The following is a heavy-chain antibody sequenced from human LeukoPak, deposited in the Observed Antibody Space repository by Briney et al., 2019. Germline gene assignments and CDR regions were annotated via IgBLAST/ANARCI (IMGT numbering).Heavy chain of an antibody. J-gene: IGHJ4*02. V-gene: IGHV3-21*01. Sequence: PGGSLRLSCAASGFTFSSYSMNWVCQAPGKGLEWVSSISSSSSYIYYADSVKGRFTISRDNAKNSLYLQMNSLRAEDTAVYYCARDTTIFGVVIDYWGQGTLVTVSS. CDR1: GFTFSSYS. CDR2: ISSSSSYI. D-gene: IGHD3-3*01. CDR3: ARDTTIFGVVIDY.